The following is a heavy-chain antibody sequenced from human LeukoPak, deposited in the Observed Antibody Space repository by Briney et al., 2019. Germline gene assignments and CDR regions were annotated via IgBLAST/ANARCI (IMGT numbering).Heavy chain of an antibody. CDR2: IYYSGST. J-gene: IGHJ4*02. D-gene: IGHD3-16*01. CDR1: GGSISSSSYY. V-gene: IGHV4-39*01. Sequence: SETLSFTCTVSGGSISSSSYYWGWIRQPPGKGLEWIGSIYYSGSTYYNPSLKSRVTISVDTSKNQFSLKLSSVTAADTAVYYCARHGGGLFDHWGQGTLVTVSS. CDR3: ARHGGGLFDH.